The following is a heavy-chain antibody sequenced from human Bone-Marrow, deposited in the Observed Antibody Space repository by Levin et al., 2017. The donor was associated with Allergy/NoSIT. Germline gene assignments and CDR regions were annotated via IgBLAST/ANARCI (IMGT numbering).Heavy chain of an antibody. CDR3: ARQMGIGRSGYHKGSIDY. V-gene: IGHV1-8*01. CDR1: GYTFTSYD. D-gene: IGHD6-13*01. CDR2: MNPNSGNT. Sequence: ASVKVSCKASGYTFTSYDINWVRQATGQGLEWMGWMNPNSGNTGYAQKFQGRVTMTRNTSISTAYMELSSLRSEDTAVYYCARQMGIGRSGYHKGSIDYWGQGTLVTVSS. J-gene: IGHJ4*02.